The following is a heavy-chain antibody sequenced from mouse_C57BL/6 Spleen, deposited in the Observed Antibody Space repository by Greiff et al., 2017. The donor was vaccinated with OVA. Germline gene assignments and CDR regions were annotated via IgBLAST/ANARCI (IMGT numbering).Heavy chain of an antibody. J-gene: IGHJ4*01. D-gene: IGHD2-4*01. Sequence: EVQLQESGPGLVKPSQSLSLTCSVTGYSITSGYYWNWIRQFPGNKLEWMGYISYDGSNNYNPSLKNRISITRDTSKNQFFLKLNSVTTEDTATYYCARGRAFYYDYDLYYAMDYWGQGTSVTVSS. V-gene: IGHV3-6*01. CDR3: ARGRAFYYDYDLYYAMDY. CDR2: ISYDGSN. CDR1: GYSITSGYY.